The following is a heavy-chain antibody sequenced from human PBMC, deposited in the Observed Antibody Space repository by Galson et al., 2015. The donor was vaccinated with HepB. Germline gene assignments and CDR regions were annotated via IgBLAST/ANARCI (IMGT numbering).Heavy chain of an antibody. CDR2: ISYDGSNK. CDR3: ARDYAKFPDTWWYFQH. V-gene: IGHV3-30-3*01. Sequence: SLRLSCAASGFTFSSYAMHWVRQAPGKGLEWVAVISYDGSNKYYADSVKGRFTISRDNSKNTLYLQMNSLRAEDTAVYYCARDYAKFPDTWWYFQHWGQGTLVTVSS. CDR1: GFTFSSYA. J-gene: IGHJ1*01. D-gene: IGHD2-15*01.